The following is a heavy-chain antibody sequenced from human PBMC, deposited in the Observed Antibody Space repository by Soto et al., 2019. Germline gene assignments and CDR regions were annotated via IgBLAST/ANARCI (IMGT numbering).Heavy chain of an antibody. J-gene: IGHJ6*02. CDR3: ARDRGYDAHDYYYNAMDV. CDR1: GFTFRTYT. Sequence: GSLQLSCISSGFTFRTYTMNWVRQAAGKGLEWVSGIRGFSPYTFYAESVKGRFTISRDNAKNSLYLQMNSLRAEDTAVYYCARDRGYDAHDYYYNAMDVWGQGTTVTVSS. CDR2: IRGFSPYT. V-gene: IGHV3-21*01. D-gene: IGHD2-15*01.